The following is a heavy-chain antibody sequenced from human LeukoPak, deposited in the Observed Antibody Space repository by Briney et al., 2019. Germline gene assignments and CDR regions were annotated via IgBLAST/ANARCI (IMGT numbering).Heavy chain of an antibody. J-gene: IGHJ4*02. Sequence: GGSLRLSCAASGFTFDYYGMSWVRQAPGKGLEWVSGINWNGGSTGYADSVKGRFTISRDNAKNSLYLQMNSLRAEDTALYYCASWAAAGTQEVYWGQGTLVTVSS. CDR1: GFTFDYYG. CDR3: ASWAAAGTQEVY. D-gene: IGHD6-13*01. V-gene: IGHV3-20*04. CDR2: INWNGGST.